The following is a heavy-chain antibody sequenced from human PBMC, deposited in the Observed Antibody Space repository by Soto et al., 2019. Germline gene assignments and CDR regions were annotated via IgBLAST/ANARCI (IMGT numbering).Heavy chain of an antibody. V-gene: IGHV3-33*01. J-gene: IGHJ3*02. CDR3: VRELVASDAFDI. CDR2: IWYDGSNK. Sequence: GGAPRLSRAASGFTFSRYGMHWVRQAPGKGLEWVAVIWYDGSNKYYADSVKGRFTISRDNSKNTLYLQMNSLRAEDTAVYYCVRELVASDAFDIWGQGTMVTVSS. CDR1: GFTFSRYG. D-gene: IGHD5-12*01.